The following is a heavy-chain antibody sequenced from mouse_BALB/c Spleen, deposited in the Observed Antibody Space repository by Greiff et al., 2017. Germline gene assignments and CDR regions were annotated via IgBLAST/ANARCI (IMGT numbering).Heavy chain of an antibody. Sequence: VQLKESGPGLVAPSQSLSITCTVSGFSLTGYGVNWVRQPPGKGLEWLGMIWGDGSTDYNSALKSRLSISKDNSKSQVFLKMNSLQTDDTARYYCAREGYYYGSIAMDYWGQGTSVTVSS. CDR1: GFSLTGYG. J-gene: IGHJ4*01. CDR3: AREGYYYGSIAMDY. V-gene: IGHV2-6-7*01. D-gene: IGHD1-1*01. CDR2: IWGDGST.